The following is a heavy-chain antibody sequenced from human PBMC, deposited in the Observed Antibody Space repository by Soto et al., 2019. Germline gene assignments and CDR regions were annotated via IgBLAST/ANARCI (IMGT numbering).Heavy chain of an antibody. J-gene: IGHJ6*02. CDR2: INPSGGST. Sequence: SVKVSCKASGYTFTSYYMHWVRQAPGQGLEWMGIINPSGGSTSYAQKFQGRVTMTRDTSTSTVYMELSSLRSEDTAVYYCARDRGDIVVVPADYLRDYGMDVWGQGTTVTVSS. CDR3: ARDRGDIVVVPADYLRDYGMDV. CDR1: GYTFTSYY. D-gene: IGHD2-2*01. V-gene: IGHV1-46*01.